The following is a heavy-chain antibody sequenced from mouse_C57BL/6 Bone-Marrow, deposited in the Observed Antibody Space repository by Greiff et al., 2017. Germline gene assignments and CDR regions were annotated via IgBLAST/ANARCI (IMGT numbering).Heavy chain of an antibody. V-gene: IGHV7-3*01. Sequence: EVMLVESGGGLVQPGGSLSLSCAASGFTFTDYYMSWVRQPPGKALEGLGFIRNKANGYTTEYSASVKGRFTIARDNSQSILYLHMNALCAEDGASLYCTSPITPYWYFDVWGTGTTVTVSS. J-gene: IGHJ1*03. D-gene: IGHD1-2*01. CDR2: IRNKANGYTT. CDR1: GFTFTDYY. CDR3: TSPITPYWYFDV.